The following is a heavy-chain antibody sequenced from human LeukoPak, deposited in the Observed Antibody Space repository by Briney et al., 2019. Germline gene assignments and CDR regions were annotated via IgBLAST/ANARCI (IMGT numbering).Heavy chain of an antibody. Sequence: GGSLRLSCAASGFTVSSNYMSWVRQAPGKGLEWVSVIYSGGSIYYADSMKGRFTISRDNSKNTLYLQMNSLRAEDTAVYYCARDLYGDYNYWGQGTLVTVSS. J-gene: IGHJ4*02. CDR2: IYSGGSI. D-gene: IGHD4-17*01. CDR1: GFTVSSNY. CDR3: ARDLYGDYNY. V-gene: IGHV3-53*01.